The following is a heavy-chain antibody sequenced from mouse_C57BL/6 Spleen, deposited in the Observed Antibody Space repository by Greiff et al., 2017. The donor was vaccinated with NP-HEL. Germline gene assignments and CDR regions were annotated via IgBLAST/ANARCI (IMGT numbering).Heavy chain of an antibody. CDR2: INPSSGYT. V-gene: IGHV1-7*01. CDR3: ARDYYGSRYYFDY. CDR1: GYTFTSYW. D-gene: IGHD1-1*01. J-gene: IGHJ2*01. Sequence: VKLMESGAELAKPGASVKLSCKASGYTFTSYWMHWVKQRPGQGLEWIGYINPSSGYTKYNQKFKDKATLTADKSSSTAYMQLSSLTYEDSAVYYCARDYYGSRYYFDYWGQGTTLTVSS.